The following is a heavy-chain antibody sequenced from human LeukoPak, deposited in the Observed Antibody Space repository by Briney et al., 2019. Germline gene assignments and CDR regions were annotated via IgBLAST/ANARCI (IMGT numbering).Heavy chain of an antibody. Sequence: ASVKGSCKASGYTFTGYYMHCVRQAPGQGLEWMGRINPNSGGTNYAQKFQGRVTMTRETSISTAYMELSRPRSDDTAVYSCARSRVSSGWSEGDYWGQGTLVTVSS. CDR3: ARSRVSSGWSEGDY. CDR1: GYTFTGYY. J-gene: IGHJ4*02. V-gene: IGHV1-2*06. D-gene: IGHD6-19*01. CDR2: INPNSGGT.